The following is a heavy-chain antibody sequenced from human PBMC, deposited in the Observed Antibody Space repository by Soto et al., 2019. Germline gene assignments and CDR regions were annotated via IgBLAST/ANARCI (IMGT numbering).Heavy chain of an antibody. CDR3: ARDKYCSGGSCRKNWFDP. J-gene: IGHJ5*02. Sequence: SETLSLTCTVSGGAIRSSYWSWSRQPPGKGLEGLAYIYDDGSANYNPSLKSRATISLDMSKNQFSLKLTSVTAADTAVYYCARDKYCSGGSCRKNWFDPWGQGTLVTVSS. V-gene: IGHV4-59*01. CDR2: IYDDGSA. D-gene: IGHD2-15*01. CDR1: GGAIRSSY.